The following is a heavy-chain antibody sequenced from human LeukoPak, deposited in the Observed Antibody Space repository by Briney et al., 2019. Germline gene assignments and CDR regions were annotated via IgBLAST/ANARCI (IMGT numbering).Heavy chain of an antibody. Sequence: GGSLRLSCVASGFTFSRNGMHWVRQAPGKGLEWVSSITGSGGSTFYAGSVKGRFTISRDNSKNTLYLQMSSLRVEDTAVYHCAKGLSASGRFNAFDIWGQGTMVTVSS. D-gene: IGHD3-3*01. CDR3: AKGLSASGRFNAFDI. V-gene: IGHV3-23*01. CDR1: GFTFSRNG. J-gene: IGHJ3*02. CDR2: ITGSGGST.